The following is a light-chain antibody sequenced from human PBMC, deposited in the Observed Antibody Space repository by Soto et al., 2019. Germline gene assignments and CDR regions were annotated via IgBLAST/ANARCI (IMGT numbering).Light chain of an antibody. CDR1: QSVGYW. CDR3: QQRSNWPWT. CDR2: DAS. V-gene: IGKV1-5*01. Sequence: IQMTQAPSTLSASVGDGVTITGRASQSVGYWLAWYQQKPGKAPQFLIYDASNLHDGVPSRFSGSGSGTDFTLTISSLEPEDFAVYYCQQRSNWPWTFGQGTMV. J-gene: IGKJ1*01.